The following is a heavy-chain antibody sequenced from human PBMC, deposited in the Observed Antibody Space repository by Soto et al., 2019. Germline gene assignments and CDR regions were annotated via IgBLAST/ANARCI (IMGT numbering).Heavy chain of an antibody. J-gene: IGHJ6*02. CDR2: VSYDGSNK. CDR1: GFTFTSNP. CDR3: ARDPNPAAGAYYYHYGMDV. Sequence: QVQLVESGGGVVQPGRSLRLSCAASGFTFTSNPMHWVRQAPGKGLEWVAVVSYDGSNKYYADFVKGRFTISRDNSKNTLSLQMNSLRGEDTAVYYCARDPNPAAGAYYYHYGMDVWGQGTTVTVSS. D-gene: IGHD6-13*01. V-gene: IGHV3-30-3*01.